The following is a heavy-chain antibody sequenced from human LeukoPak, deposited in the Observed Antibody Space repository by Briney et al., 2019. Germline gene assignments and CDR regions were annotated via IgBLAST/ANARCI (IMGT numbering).Heavy chain of an antibody. D-gene: IGHD2-2*01. Sequence: SVKVSCKASGGTFSSYAISWVRQAPGQGLEWMGGIIPIFGTANYAQKFQGRVTITADESTSTAYMELSSLRSEDTAVYYCARDPYQLLRGLYYYYYGMEVWGQGTTVTVSS. CDR1: GGTFSSYA. V-gene: IGHV1-69*01. CDR3: ARDPYQLLRGLYYYYYGMEV. CDR2: IIPIFGTA. J-gene: IGHJ6*02.